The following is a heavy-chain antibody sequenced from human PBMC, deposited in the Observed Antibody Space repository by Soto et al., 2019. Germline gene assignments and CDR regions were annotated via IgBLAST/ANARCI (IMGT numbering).Heavy chain of an antibody. V-gene: IGHV4-59*08. D-gene: IGHD3-10*01. J-gene: IGHJ4*02. CDR1: GGSISSYY. Sequence: SETLSLTCTVSGGSISSYYWSWIRQPPGKGLEWIGYIYYSGSTNYNPSLKSRVTISVDTSKNQFSLKLSSVTAADTAVYYCARQIITMVRGVIITPFDYWGQGTLVTVSS. CDR3: ARQIITMVRGVIITPFDY. CDR2: IYYSGST.